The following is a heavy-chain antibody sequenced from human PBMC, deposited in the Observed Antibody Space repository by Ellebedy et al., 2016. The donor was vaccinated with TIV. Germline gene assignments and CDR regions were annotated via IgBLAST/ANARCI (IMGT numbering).Heavy chain of an antibody. J-gene: IGHJ6*03. V-gene: IGHV1-18*01. CDR3: AKTHGYYHYMDV. Sequence: ASVKVSXKASSYSFTTYGISWVRQPPGQGLEWMGWISVYNGHTDYAQRFQGRVTMTTDISATTAYLDLSSLRSDDTAVYFCAKTHGYYHYMDVWGKGTTVTVSS. CDR1: SYSFTTYG. CDR2: ISVYNGHT.